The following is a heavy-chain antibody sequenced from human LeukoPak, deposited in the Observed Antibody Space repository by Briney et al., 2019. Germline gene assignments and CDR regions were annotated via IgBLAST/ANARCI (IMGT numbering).Heavy chain of an antibody. CDR2: IYYSGST. CDR1: GDSLNSGDFY. J-gene: IGHJ5*02. V-gene: IGHV4-30-4*08. Sequence: SQTLSLTCTVSGDSLNSGDFYWGWIRQPPGKGREWIRYIYYSGSTYYNPSLKSRVTISLDTSKNQFSLRLSSVTAADSAVYYCARQRFLEWLSWFDPWGQGTLVTVSS. D-gene: IGHD3-3*01. CDR3: ARQRFLEWLSWFDP.